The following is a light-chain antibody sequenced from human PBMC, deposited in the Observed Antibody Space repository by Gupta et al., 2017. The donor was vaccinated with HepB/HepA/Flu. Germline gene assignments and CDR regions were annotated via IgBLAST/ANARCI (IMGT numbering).Light chain of an antibody. V-gene: IGKV3-20*01. J-gene: IGKJ4*01. CDR2: GAS. CDR3: QQYVSFPLT. CDR1: ENIRKTY. Sequence: IVLTQSPDTLSLSPGDRVTLSCRASENIRKTYVAWYQQRPGQAPRLLTYGASRRATGISDRFSASGSGTDFTLTITRLEPEDFAVYYCQQYVSFPLTFGGGTKVEIK.